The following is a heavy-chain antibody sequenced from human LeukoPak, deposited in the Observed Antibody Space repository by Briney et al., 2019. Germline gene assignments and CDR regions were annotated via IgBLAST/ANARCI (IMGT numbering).Heavy chain of an antibody. V-gene: IGHV4-61*02. J-gene: IGHJ4*02. D-gene: IGHD4-17*01. Sequence: PSQTLSLTCTVSGGSISSGSYYWSWIRQPAGKGLEWIGRIYTSGSTNYNPSLKSRVTISVDTPKNQFSLKLCSVTAADTAVYYCARVENGDYMDYWGQGTLVTVSS. CDR1: GGSISSGSYY. CDR2: IYTSGST. CDR3: ARVENGDYMDY.